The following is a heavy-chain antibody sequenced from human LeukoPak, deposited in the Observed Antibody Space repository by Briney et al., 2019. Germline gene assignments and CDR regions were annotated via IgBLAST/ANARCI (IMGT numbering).Heavy chain of an antibody. CDR3: ARAIMKDIVVVVAATPIGY. J-gene: IGHJ4*02. CDR1: GFTFSSYE. CDR2: ISSSGSTI. V-gene: IGHV3-48*03. D-gene: IGHD2-15*01. Sequence: GGSLRLSCAASGFTFSSYEMSWVRQAPGKGLEWVSYISSSGSTIYYADSVKGRFTISRDNAKNSLYLQMNSLRAEDTAVYYCARAIMKDIVVVVAATPIGYWGQGTLVTVSS.